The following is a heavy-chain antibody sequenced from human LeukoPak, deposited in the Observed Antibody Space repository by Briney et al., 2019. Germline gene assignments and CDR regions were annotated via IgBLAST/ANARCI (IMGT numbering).Heavy chain of an antibody. CDR3: ARVPADY. V-gene: IGHV3-21*01. J-gene: IGHJ4*02. CDR2: ISSSSNYI. Sequence: GGSLRLSCAASGFTFSSYSMNWVRQAPGKGLEWVSSISSSSNYIYYADSVKGRFTISRDNAKNSLYLQMNSLRAEDTAVYYCARVPADYWGQGTLVTVSS. CDR1: GFTFSSYS.